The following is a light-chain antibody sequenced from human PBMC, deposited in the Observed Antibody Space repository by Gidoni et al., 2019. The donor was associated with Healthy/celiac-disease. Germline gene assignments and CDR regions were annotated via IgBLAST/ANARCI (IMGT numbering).Light chain of an antibody. CDR2: GAS. V-gene: IGKV3-20*01. CDR1: QSVSSSY. Sequence: DIVLTQAPGTLSLSPGERATLSCRASQSVSSSYLAWYQQNPGPAPRLLIYGASSRATFIPDSFRGSCSGTDFLLIISRLAPEDFVVYYRQQYGSSPRTFGQXTKVEIK. J-gene: IGKJ1*01. CDR3: QQYGSSPRT.